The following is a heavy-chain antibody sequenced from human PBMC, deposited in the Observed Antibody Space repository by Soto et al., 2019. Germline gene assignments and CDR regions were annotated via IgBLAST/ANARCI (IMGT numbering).Heavy chain of an antibody. J-gene: IGHJ4*02. V-gene: IGHV4-4*02. Sequence: SETLSLTCAVSGGSISSSNWWSWVRQPPGKGLEWIGEIYHSGTTNYNPSLKSRATISVDMSKNRFSLKLSSVTAADTAVYYCARRVDGSGFFDSWGQGTLVTVSS. CDR2: IYHSGTT. CDR3: ARRVDGSGFFDS. CDR1: GGSISSSNW. D-gene: IGHD6-19*01.